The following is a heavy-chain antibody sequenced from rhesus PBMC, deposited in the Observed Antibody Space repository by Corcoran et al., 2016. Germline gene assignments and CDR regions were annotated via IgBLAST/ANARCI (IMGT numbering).Heavy chain of an antibody. CDR3: AKDADFGIQWVQGYDAFDF. CDR1: GGSMSSTNL. J-gene: IGHJ3*01. V-gene: IGHV4-65*01. Sequence: QVQLQESGPGLMKPSENLSLTCAVSGGSMSSTNLWSWLRRPPGQGLEWLVYVISSSSSTYYNPPLKSRVTISTDTSKNQFSLKLTAVTAADTAVYYCAKDADFGIQWVQGYDAFDFWGQGLRVTVSS. D-gene: IGHD5-42*01. CDR2: VISSSSST.